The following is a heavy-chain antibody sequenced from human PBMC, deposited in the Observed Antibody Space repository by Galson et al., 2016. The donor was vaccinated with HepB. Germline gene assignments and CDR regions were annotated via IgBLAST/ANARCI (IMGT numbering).Heavy chain of an antibody. J-gene: IGHJ4*02. Sequence: SVKVSCKASGGTFSSHAINWVRQAPGHGLEWMGGIIPMFGMITYPQRFKGRVTIAADESTTTAYMELSNLKSEDTAVYYCARDFSVAGCWAHVGLDFWGQGTLVTVSS. CDR1: GGTFSSHA. CDR3: ARDFSVAGCWAHVGLDF. D-gene: IGHD6-19*01. V-gene: IGHV1-69*13. CDR2: IIPMFGMI.